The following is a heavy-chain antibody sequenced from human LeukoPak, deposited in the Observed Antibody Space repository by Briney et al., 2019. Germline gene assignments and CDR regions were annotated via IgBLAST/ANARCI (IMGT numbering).Heavy chain of an antibody. CDR3: AHEHGAEFYDVLAGTRPTCFDI. CDR1: GLSLSTSGVG. Sequence: SGPTLVNPTETLTLTCTLSGLSLSTSGVGVGCIRRPPGKALEWLALIYWNDEKRYSPSLKSRLTITKDTSENQVVLTMTNMDPVDTATYYCAHEHGAEFYDVLAGTRPTCFDIWGQGTMVTASS. CDR2: IYWNDEK. V-gene: IGHV2-5*01. J-gene: IGHJ3*02. D-gene: IGHD3-9*01.